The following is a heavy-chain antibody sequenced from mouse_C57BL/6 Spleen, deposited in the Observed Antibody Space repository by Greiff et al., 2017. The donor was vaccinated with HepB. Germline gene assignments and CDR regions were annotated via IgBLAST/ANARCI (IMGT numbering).Heavy chain of an antibody. CDR2: ISSGGSYT. CDR3: ARQGLSMDY. CDR1: GFTFSSYG. D-gene: IGHD1-1*02. V-gene: IGHV5-6*01. J-gene: IGHJ4*01. Sequence: EVKLMESGGDLVKPGGSLKLSCAASGFTFSSYGMSWVRQTPDKRLEWVATISSGGSYTYYPDSVKGRFTISRDNAKNTLYLKMSSLKSEDTAMYYCARQGLSMDYWGQGTSVTVSS.